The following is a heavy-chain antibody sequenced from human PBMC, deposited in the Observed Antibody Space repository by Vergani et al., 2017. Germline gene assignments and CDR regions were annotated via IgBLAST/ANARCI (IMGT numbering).Heavy chain of an antibody. CDR1: GFTFSSYA. Sequence: EVQLLESGGGLVQPGGSLRLSCAASGFTFSSYAMSWVRQAPGKGLEWVSAISGSGGSTYYADSVKGRFTISRDNSKNTLYLQMNSLRAEDTAVYYCARVAPTELATKTLHSWFDPWGQGTLVTVSS. D-gene: IGHD1-26*01. CDR2: ISGSGGST. J-gene: IGHJ5*02. V-gene: IGHV3-23*01. CDR3: ARVAPTELATKTLHSWFDP.